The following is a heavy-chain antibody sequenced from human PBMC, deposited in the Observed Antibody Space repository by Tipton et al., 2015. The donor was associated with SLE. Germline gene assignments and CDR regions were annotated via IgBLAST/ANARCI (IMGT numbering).Heavy chain of an antibody. J-gene: IGHJ5*01. D-gene: IGHD4-17*01. CDR3: ARQGTTVTTYSWFDS. V-gene: IGHV4-39*01. Sequence: LRLSCTISGGSISSRNYYWGWIRQPPGKGLEWIGTIYYSGSSYYNPSLKSRVTISVDTSKNQFSLKLTSVIAADTAVYYCARQGTTVTTYSWFDSWGQGTLVTVSS. CDR1: GGSISSRNYY. CDR2: IYYSGSS.